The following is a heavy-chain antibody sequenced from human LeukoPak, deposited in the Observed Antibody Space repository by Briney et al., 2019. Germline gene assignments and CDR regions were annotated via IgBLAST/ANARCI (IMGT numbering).Heavy chain of an antibody. V-gene: IGHV2-5*02. J-gene: IGHJ4*02. CDR2: IYWDDDK. D-gene: IGHD6-13*01. Sequence: RQSGPTLVKPTQTLTLTCTFSGFSLSTSGVGVGWIRQPPGKALEWLALIYWDDDKRYSPSLKSRLTITKDTSKNQVVLTMTNMDPVDTATYCCAHRRAAAGFGYYFDYWGQGTLVTVSS. CDR3: AHRRAAAGFGYYFDY. CDR1: GFSLSTSGVG.